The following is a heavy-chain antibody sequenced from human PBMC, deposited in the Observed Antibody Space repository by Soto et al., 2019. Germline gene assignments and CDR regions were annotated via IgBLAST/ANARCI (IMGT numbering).Heavy chain of an antibody. CDR3: AAATRGYLYYGLDV. V-gene: IGHV6-1*01. CDR1: GDSVSSNRAA. D-gene: IGHD5-12*01. J-gene: IGHJ6*02. CDR2: TYYRTRWYN. Sequence: SQTLSLTCAISGDSVSSNRAALNWIRQSPSRGLEWLGRTYYRTRWYNDYAVSVKGRITINPDPSKNQFSLQLNSVTPEDTAVYYCAAATRGYLYYGLDVWGQGTTVTVSS.